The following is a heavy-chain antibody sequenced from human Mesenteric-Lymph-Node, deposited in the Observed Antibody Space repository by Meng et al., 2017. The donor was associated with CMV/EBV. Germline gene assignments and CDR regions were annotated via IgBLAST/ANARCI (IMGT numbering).Heavy chain of an antibody. CDR1: GYTFTGYY. CDR3: ARDGKRGIAAAATGY. CDR2: INPNSGGT. J-gene: IGHJ4*02. D-gene: IGHD6-13*01. V-gene: IGHV1-2*06. Sequence: SGYTFTGYYMHWARQAPGQGLEWMGRINPNSGGTNYAQKFQGRVTMTRDTSISTAYMELSRLRSDDTAVYYCARDGKRGIAAAATGYWGQGTLVTVSS.